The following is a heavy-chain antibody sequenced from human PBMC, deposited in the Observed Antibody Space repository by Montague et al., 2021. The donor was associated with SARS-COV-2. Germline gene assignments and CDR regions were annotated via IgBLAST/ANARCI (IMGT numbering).Heavy chain of an antibody. CDR3: ARHIRVTTVTSHMYHYAMDV. CDR1: GDSISNYS. CDR2: IYYSGST. Sequence: SETLSLTCSVSGDSISNYSWSWIRQSPGKGLEWIGYIYYSGSTNYNPSLTSRVTLSVDTSKNQVSLKLTSVTAADTAVYYCARHIRVTTVTSHMYHYAMDVWGQGTTVTVSS. V-gene: IGHV4-59*08. D-gene: IGHD4-11*01. J-gene: IGHJ6*02.